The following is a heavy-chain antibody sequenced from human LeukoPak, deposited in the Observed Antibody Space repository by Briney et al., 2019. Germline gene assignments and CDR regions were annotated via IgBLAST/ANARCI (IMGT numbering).Heavy chain of an antibody. J-gene: IGHJ6*04. V-gene: IGHV3-48*03. D-gene: IGHD2-2*01. Sequence: PGGSLRLSCAASGFTFSSYEMNWVRQAPGKGLEWVSYISSSGSTIYYADSVKGRFTISRDNAKNSLYLQMNSLRAEDTAVYYCASLRPIGYCSSTSCKMDVWGKGTTVTDSS. CDR1: GFTFSSYE. CDR3: ASLRPIGYCSSTSCKMDV. CDR2: ISSSGSTI.